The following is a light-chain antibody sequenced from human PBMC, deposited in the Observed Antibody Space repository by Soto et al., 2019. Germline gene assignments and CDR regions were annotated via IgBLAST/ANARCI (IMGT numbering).Light chain of an antibody. Sequence: EIVMTQSPATLSVSPGERATLYCRASQSVSSNLGWYQHKPGQAPRLLIYGASTRATGIPARFSGSGSGADFTLTISGLQSEDFAVYYCQQYNAWPPGYTFGQGTKVEIK. CDR3: QQYNAWPPGYT. V-gene: IGKV3-15*01. CDR1: QSVSSN. CDR2: GAS. J-gene: IGKJ2*01.